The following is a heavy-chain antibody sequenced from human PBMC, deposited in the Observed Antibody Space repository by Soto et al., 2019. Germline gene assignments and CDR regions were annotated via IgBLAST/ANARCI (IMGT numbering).Heavy chain of an antibody. V-gene: IGHV3-23*01. CDR2: VTANGGST. Sequence: EVQLLESGGGFVQPGGSLRLSCAATGFTFSVYAMTWVRQAPGKGLEWVSAVTANGGSTYSADSVKGRFTISRDNSKNTLFLQMNSLGAEDTAMYYCSRDFIYDILTEGFDPWGQGTLVTVSS. CDR3: SRDFIYDILTEGFDP. D-gene: IGHD3-9*01. CDR1: GFTFSVYA. J-gene: IGHJ5*02.